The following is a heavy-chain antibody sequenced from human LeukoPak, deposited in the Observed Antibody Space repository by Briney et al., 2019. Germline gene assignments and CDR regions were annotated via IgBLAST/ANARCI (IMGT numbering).Heavy chain of an antibody. J-gene: IGHJ4*02. V-gene: IGHV4-34*01. CDR1: GGSFSGYY. Sequence: SETLSLTCAVYGGSFSGYYWSWIRQPPGKGLEWIGEINHSGSTNYNPSLKSRVTISVDTSKNQFSLKLSSVTAADTAVYYCASARIVGAEYHFDYWGQGTLVTVSS. CDR3: ASARIVGAEYHFDY. CDR2: INHSGST. D-gene: IGHD1-26*01.